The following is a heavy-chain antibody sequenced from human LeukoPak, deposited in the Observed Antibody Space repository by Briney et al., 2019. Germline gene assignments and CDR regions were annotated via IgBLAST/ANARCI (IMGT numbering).Heavy chain of an antibody. CDR1: GASFSSGDQY. CDR2: IHPSGRV. J-gene: IGHJ4*02. Sequence: SETLSLTCTVSGASFSSGDQYWNWIRQSPGKGLEWIGSIHPSGRVYNNPSLESRVPISIDTSKNQFSLNLNSVTAADTAVYFCSRGLDSRKLGYWGQGTLVTVSS. V-gene: IGHV4-31*03. CDR3: SRGLDSRKLGY. D-gene: IGHD3-22*01.